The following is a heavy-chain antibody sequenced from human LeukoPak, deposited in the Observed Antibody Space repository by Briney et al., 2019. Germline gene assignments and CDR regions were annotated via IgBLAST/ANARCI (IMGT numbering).Heavy chain of an antibody. CDR3: ARVLWNGDYPRFDY. J-gene: IGHJ4*02. CDR1: GFTFSNAW. D-gene: IGHD4-17*01. V-gene: IGHV3-15*01. CDR2: IKSKTDGGTT. Sequence: MTGGSLRLSCAASGFTFSNAWMSWVRQAPGKGLEWVGRIKSKTDGGTTDYAAPVKGRFTISRDDSKNTLYLQMNSLKTEDTAVYYCARVLWNGDYPRFDYWGQGTLVSVSS.